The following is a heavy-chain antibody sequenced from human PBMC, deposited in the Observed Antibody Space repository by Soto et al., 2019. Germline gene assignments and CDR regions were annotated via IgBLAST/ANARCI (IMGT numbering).Heavy chain of an antibody. CDR1: GFTFSSYV. J-gene: IGHJ4*02. D-gene: IGHD4-17*01. V-gene: IGHV3-23*01. CDR2: ISGSGGIT. CDR3: AKGALTVLPYFDY. Sequence: GSLRLSCVVSGFTFSSYVMSWVRQAPGKGLEWVSGISGSGGITYYADSVKGRFTISRVNSKNTVYLQINSPRAEDTAVYFCAKGALTVLPYFDYWGQGMLVTVSS.